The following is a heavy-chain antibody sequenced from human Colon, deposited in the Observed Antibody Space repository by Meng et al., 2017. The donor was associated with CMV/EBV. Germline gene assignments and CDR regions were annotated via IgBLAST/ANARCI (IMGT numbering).Heavy chain of an antibody. CDR1: GFTFSDYA. D-gene: IGHD3-16*02. Sequence: GGSLRLSCAASGFTFSDYAMHWVRHAPGKGLEWVSGISWNSGSIGYADSVKGRFTISRDNAKNSLYLQMNRLRAEDTALYYCAKDIVPRHSEVSICTGMDVWGQGTTVTVSS. J-gene: IGHJ6*02. CDR3: AKDIVPRHSEVSICTGMDV. V-gene: IGHV3-9*01. CDR2: ISWNSGSI.